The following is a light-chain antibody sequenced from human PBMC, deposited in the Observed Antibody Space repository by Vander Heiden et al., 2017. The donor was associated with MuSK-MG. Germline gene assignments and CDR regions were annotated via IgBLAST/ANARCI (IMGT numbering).Light chain of an antibody. CDR2: WAS. CDR1: QSVFYSSTNNNH. V-gene: IGKV4-1*01. Sequence: DIVMTQSPDSMAVSLGERATINCKSSQSVFYSSTNNNHLTWYRQKPGQPPQLLIYWASTQESGVPDRFSGSGSGTDFILTITNLQADDVAVYYCQQYYSLPYTFGQGTRLE. CDR3: QQYYSLPYT. J-gene: IGKJ2*01.